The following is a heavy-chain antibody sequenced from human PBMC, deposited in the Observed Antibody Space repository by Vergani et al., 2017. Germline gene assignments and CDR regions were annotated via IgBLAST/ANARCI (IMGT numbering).Heavy chain of an antibody. CDR1: GYSFTSYW. D-gene: IGHD6-13*01. J-gene: IGHJ6*03. CDR2: IYPGDSDT. Sequence: EVQLVQSGAEVKKPGASLKISCKGSGYSFTSYWIGWVRQMPGKGLEWMGIIYPGDSDTRYGPSFQGQVTISADKSISTAYLQWSSLKASDTATYYCARAAAAGRRYYYYMDVWDKGTTVTVSS. CDR3: ARAAAAGRRYYYYMDV. V-gene: IGHV5-51*03.